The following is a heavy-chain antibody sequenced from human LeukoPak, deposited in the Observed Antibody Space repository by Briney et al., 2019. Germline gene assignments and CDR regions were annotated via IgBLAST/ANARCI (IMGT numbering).Heavy chain of an antibody. CDR1: GFTFSRYW. D-gene: IGHD6-19*01. Sequence: GGSLRLSCAASGFTFSRYWMHWVRQAPGKGLVWVSRINSDGSSTSYADSVKGRFTISRDNAKNTLYLQMNSLRAEDTAVYYCKIAVADLGFDYWGQGTLVTVSS. CDR3: KIAVADLGFDY. J-gene: IGHJ4*02. V-gene: IGHV3-74*01. CDR2: INSDGSST.